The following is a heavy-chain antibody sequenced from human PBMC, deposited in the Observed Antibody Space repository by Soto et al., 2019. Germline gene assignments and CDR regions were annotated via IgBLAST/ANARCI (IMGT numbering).Heavy chain of an antibody. D-gene: IGHD3-3*01. J-gene: IGHJ6*02. V-gene: IGHV4-30-4*01. Sequence: PSETLSLTCTVSGGSISSGDYYWSWIRQPPGKGLEWIGYIYYSGSTYYNPSLKSRVTISVDTSKNQFSLKLSSVTAADTAVCYCARVEGLRFLEWLPDYYYGMDVWGQGTTVTVSS. CDR2: IYYSGST. CDR3: ARVEGLRFLEWLPDYYYGMDV. CDR1: GGSISSGDYY.